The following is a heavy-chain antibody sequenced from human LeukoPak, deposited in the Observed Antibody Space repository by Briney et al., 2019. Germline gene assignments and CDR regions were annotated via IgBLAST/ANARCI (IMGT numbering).Heavy chain of an antibody. J-gene: IGHJ4*02. D-gene: IGHD6-13*01. CDR3: ARSPGYSSSWYEEGYFDY. Sequence: SETLSLTCTVSGGSISSYYWSWIRQPPGKGLEWIGYIYYSGSTNYNPSLKSRVTISVDTSKNQFSLKLSSVTAADTAVYYCARSPGYSSSWYEEGYFDYWGQGTLVIVSS. CDR1: GGSISSYY. CDR2: IYYSGST. V-gene: IGHV4-59*01.